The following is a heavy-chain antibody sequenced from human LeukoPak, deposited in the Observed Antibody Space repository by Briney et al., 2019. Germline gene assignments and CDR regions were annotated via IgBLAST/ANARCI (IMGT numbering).Heavy chain of an antibody. CDR3: ARDRDGYNSDY. D-gene: IGHD5-24*01. CDR2: ISSSSSYI. J-gene: IGHJ4*02. V-gene: IGHV3-21*01. Sequence: GGSLRLSCAASGFTFSSYSMNWVRQAPGKGLEWVSSISSSSSYIYYADSVKGRFTISRDNAKNSLYLQMNSLRAEDTAVYYCARDRDGYNSDYWGQGTLATVSS. CDR1: GFTFSSYS.